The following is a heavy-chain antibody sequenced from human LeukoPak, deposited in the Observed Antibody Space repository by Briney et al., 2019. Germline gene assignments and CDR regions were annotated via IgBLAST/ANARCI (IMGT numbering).Heavy chain of an antibody. CDR3: AKDAGYSYGYGLTRNFDY. D-gene: IGHD5-18*01. V-gene: IGHV3-23*01. Sequence: GGSLRLSCAASGFTFSSYAMSWVRQAPGKGLEWASAISGSGGSTYYADSVKGRFTISRDNSKNTLYLQMNSLRAEDTAVYYCAKDAGYSYGYGLTRNFDYWGQGTLVTVSS. CDR2: ISGSGGST. CDR1: GFTFSSYA. J-gene: IGHJ4*02.